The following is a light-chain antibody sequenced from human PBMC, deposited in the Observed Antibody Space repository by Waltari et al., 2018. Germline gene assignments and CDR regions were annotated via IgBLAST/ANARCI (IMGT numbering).Light chain of an antibody. J-gene: IGKJ1*01. Sequence: DILMTQSPSTLSASVGDRVTITCRASPSIGHWLAWYQQKSGKVPKALIYKASVLASGVPSRFSGSGSETEFTLIISGLQVDDAATYYCQQYNNAWTFGQGTKVEIK. CDR2: KAS. V-gene: IGKV1-5*03. CDR1: PSIGHW. CDR3: QQYNNAWT.